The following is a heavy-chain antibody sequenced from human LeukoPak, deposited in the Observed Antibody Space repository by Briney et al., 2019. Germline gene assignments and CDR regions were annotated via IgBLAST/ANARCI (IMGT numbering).Heavy chain of an antibody. J-gene: IGHJ3*02. CDR3: ARQAYCSSTSCSETDAFDI. V-gene: IGHV4-61*09. CDR1: DDPINSGVYY. CDR2: IYTSGTT. D-gene: IGHD2-2*01. Sequence: SETLSLTCTVSDDPINSGVYYWNWIRQPAGKGLEWIGHIYTSGTTTNSNPSLKSRVAISVDTSKNQFSLKLSSVTAADTAVYYCARQAYCSSTSCSETDAFDIWGQGTMVTVSS.